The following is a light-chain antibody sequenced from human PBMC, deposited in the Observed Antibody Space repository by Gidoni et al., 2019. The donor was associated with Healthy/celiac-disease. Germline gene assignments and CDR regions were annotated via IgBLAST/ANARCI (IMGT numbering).Light chain of an antibody. Sequence: DMVMTQSTLCLPVTPGEPASISCRSSQSLLHSNGYNYLDWYLQKPGQSPQLLIYLGSNRASGVPDRFSGSGSGTDFTLKISRVEAEDVGVYYCMQALQTPPYSFGQGTKLEIK. J-gene: IGKJ2*03. CDR3: MQALQTPPYS. CDR2: LGS. CDR1: QSLLHSNGYNY. V-gene: IGKV2-28*01.